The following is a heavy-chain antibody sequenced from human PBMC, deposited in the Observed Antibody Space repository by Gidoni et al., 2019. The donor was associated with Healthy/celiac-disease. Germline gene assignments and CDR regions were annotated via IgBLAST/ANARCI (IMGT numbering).Heavy chain of an antibody. CDR3: ARDKGAVRSYYYYGMDV. CDR2: INPNSGGT. J-gene: IGHJ6*02. D-gene: IGHD3-16*01. V-gene: IGHV1-2*02. Sequence: QVQLVQSGAEVKKPGASVKVSCKASGYTFTGYHMHWVRQAPGQGLAWMGWINPNSGGTNYAQKFQGRVTMTRDTSISTAYMELSRLRSDDTAVYYCARDKGAVRSYYYYGMDVWGQGTTVTVSS. CDR1: GYTFTGYH.